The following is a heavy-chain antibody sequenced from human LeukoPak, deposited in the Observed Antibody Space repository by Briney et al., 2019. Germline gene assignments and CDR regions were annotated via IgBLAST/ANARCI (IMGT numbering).Heavy chain of an antibody. CDR3: AKDLSDIVVVVAATGFDY. V-gene: IGHV3-23*01. CDR2: ISGSGGST. Sequence: GGSLSLSRAASVFTFSSYAMSWVRQAPGKGLEGVSAISGSGGSTYYADSVKGRYTISRDNSKKTLYLQMNSLRAEDTAVYYCAKDLSDIVVVVAATGFDYWGQGTLVTVSS. D-gene: IGHD2-15*01. CDR1: VFTFSSYA. J-gene: IGHJ4*02.